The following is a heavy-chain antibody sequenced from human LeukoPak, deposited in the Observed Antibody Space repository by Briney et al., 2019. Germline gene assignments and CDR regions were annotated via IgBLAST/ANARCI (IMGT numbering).Heavy chain of an antibody. Sequence: SETLSLTCTVSGDSFSSVTDYWAWIRQPPGKGLEWIASGDYSGGTYYNPSLESRVAISADMSKNQFSLKLTSVTGADTAVYYCARHSGSYGVDAFDIWGQGTMVTVSS. J-gene: IGHJ3*02. CDR2: GDYSGGT. CDR1: GDSFSSVTDY. CDR3: ARHSGSYGVDAFDI. D-gene: IGHD1-26*01. V-gene: IGHV4-39*07.